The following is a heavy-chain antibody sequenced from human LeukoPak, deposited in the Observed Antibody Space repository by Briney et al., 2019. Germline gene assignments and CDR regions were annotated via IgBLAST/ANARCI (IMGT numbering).Heavy chain of an antibody. CDR2: INGDGSTT. Sequence: GGSLRVSCAASGFTFSRYWMHWVRQVPGKGLVWVSQINGDGSTTRYADSVKGRFTISRDNAKNTLYLQMNSLRAEDTAVYYCVCVSLGHWGQGTLVTVSS. CDR1: GFTFSRYW. D-gene: IGHD3-16*01. J-gene: IGHJ4*02. V-gene: IGHV3-74*01. CDR3: VCVSLGH.